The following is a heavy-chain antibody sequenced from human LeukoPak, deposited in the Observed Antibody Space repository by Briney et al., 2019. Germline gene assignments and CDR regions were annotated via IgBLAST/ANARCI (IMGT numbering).Heavy chain of an antibody. CDR2: IYHSGST. D-gene: IGHD4-17*01. V-gene: IGHV4-4*02. CDR1: GGSISSSNW. Sequence: PSETLSLTCAVSGGSISSSNWWSWVRQPPGKGLEWIGEIYHSGSTNYNPSLKSRVTISVDKSKNQFSLKLSSVTAADTAVYYCARIQDYGDYVGYYGMDVWGQGTTVTVSS. CDR3: ARIQDYGDYVGYYGMDV. J-gene: IGHJ6*02.